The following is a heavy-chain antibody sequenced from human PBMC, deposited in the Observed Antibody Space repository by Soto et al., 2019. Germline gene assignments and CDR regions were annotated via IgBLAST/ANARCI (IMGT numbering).Heavy chain of an antibody. Sequence: GGSLRLSCLASGFTFSSYALNWVRQAPGRGLEWVSAISGSGGTTYYADSVKGRFTISRDNSKNTLFLQMNSLRAEDAAIYYCAKSPKFISTSFDDWGQGSLGTVSA. CDR1: GFTFSSYA. CDR2: ISGSGGTT. D-gene: IGHD3-22*01. CDR3: AKSPKFISTSFDD. J-gene: IGHJ4*02. V-gene: IGHV3-23*01.